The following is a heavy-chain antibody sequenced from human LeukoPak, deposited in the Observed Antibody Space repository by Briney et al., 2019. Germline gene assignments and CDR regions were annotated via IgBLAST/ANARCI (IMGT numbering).Heavy chain of an antibody. CDR2: IYYSGST. D-gene: IGHD3-10*01. CDR3: ATPLVRGVDYFDY. V-gene: IGHV4-39*01. CDR1: GGSISSSSYY. J-gene: IGHJ4*02. Sequence: PSETLSLTCTVSGGSISSSSYYWGWIRQPPGKGLEWIGSIYYSGSTYYNPSLKSRVTISVDTPKNQFSLKLSSVTAADTAVYYCATPLVRGVDYFDYWGQGTLVTVSS.